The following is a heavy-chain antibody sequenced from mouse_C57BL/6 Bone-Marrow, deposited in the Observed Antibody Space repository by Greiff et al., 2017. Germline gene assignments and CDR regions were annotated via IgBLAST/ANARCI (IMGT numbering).Heavy chain of an antibody. CDR2: IYPGGGYT. D-gene: IGHD2-3*01. Sequence: VQLQQSGAELVRPGTSVKMSCKASGYTFTNYWIGWAKQRPGHGLEWIGDIYPGGGYTNSNEKFKGKATLTAEKSSSTAYMQFSSLTSEDSAIYYCARAGDGYPFFDYWGQGTTLTVAS. J-gene: IGHJ2*01. V-gene: IGHV1-63*01. CDR3: ARAGDGYPFFDY. CDR1: GYTFTNYW.